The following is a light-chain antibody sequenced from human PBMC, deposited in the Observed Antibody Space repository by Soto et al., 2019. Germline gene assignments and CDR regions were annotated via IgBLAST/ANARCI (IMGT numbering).Light chain of an antibody. V-gene: IGKV1-39*01. CDR3: QQSYSRVYT. CDR2: AAS. Sequence: DIQMTQSPSSLSASVGDRVTITCRASQRISSSLNWYQQKPGKAPKLLIYAASSLQSGVPSRFSGSGSGADFTLSISSLQPEDSAAYYCQQSYSRVYTFGQGTKVDIK. J-gene: IGKJ2*01. CDR1: QRISSS.